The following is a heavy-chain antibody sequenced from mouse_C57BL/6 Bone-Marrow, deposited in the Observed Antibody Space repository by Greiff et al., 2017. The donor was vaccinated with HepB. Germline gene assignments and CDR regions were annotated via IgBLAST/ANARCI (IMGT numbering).Heavy chain of an antibody. Sequence: EVKLMESGGGLVQSGRSLRLSCATSGFTFSDFYMEWVRQAPGKGLEWIAASRNKANDYTTEYSASVKGRFIVSRDTSPRILYLQMNALRAEDTAIYYCARDAWAHYGSNYWYFDVWGTGTTVTVSS. CDR2: SRNKANDYTT. CDR3: ARDAWAHYGSNYWYFDV. J-gene: IGHJ1*03. D-gene: IGHD1-1*01. V-gene: IGHV7-1*01. CDR1: GFTFSDFY.